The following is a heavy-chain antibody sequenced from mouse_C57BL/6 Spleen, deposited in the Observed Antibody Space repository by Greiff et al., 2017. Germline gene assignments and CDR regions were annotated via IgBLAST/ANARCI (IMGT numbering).Heavy chain of an antibody. CDR3: TRQDPLGPWFAY. V-gene: IGHV1-5*01. Sequence: EVQLQQSGTVLARPGASVKMSCKTSGYTFTSYWMHWVKQRPGQGLEWIGAIYPGNSDTSYNQKFKGKAKLTAVTSASTAYVELSSLTNEDSAFYYCTRQDPLGPWFAYWGQGTLVTVSA. D-gene: IGHD6-1*01. J-gene: IGHJ3*01. CDR2: IYPGNSDT. CDR1: GYTFTSYW.